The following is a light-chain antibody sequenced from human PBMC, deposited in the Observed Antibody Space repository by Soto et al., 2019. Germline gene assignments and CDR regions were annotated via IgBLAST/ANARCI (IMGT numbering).Light chain of an antibody. CDR3: SSYTSSNTLV. CDR1: SSDIGGYNY. V-gene: IGLV2-14*01. J-gene: IGLJ1*01. CDR2: EVT. Sequence: QSALTQPASVSGSPGQSITISCTGGSSDIGGYNYVSWFQQHPGKAPKLMIYEVTNRPSGVSNRFSGSKSGSTASLTISGLQAEEEADYYCSSYTSSNTLVFGTGTKVTVL.